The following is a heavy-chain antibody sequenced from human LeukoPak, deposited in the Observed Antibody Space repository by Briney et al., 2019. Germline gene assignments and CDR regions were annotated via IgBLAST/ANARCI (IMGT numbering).Heavy chain of an antibody. D-gene: IGHD2-2*01. J-gene: IGHJ4*02. CDR2: ISYDGSKK. Sequence: GGSLRLSCAASGFTFSSYGMHWVRQAPGKGLEWVAVISYDGSKKYYADSVKGRFTISRDNSKNTLYLQMNSLRAEDTAVYYCVRVVPAAMGYFDYWGQGTLVTVSS. CDR1: GFTFSSYG. V-gene: IGHV3-30*19. CDR3: VRVVPAAMGYFDY.